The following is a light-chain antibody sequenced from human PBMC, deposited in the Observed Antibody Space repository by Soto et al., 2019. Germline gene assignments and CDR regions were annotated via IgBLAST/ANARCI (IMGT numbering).Light chain of an antibody. J-gene: IGKJ4*01. V-gene: IGKV3-20*01. CDR1: QSCSSSY. Sequence: LTQSAVTLSLSPGERATLSCRASQSCSSSYLAWYQQKPGQAPRLLIYGASSRATGIPDRFSGSGSGTDFTLTISRLEPEDFAVYYCQQYGSSLPFGGGTKLDI. CDR2: GAS. CDR3: QQYGSSLP.